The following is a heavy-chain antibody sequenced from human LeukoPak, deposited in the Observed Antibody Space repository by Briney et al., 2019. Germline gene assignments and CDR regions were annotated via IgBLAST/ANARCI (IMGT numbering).Heavy chain of an antibody. Sequence: GGSLRLSCAASGFPFSSYAMSWVRQSPGKGLEWVSAISGGNGNTYYAYYADSVRGRFTISRDNSKNTLYLQMNSLRAEDTAVYYCAKFYDILTGYFDYWGREPWSPSPQ. J-gene: IGHJ4*02. D-gene: IGHD3-9*01. CDR2: ISGGNGNTYYA. CDR3: AKFYDILTGYFDY. V-gene: IGHV3-23*01. CDR1: GFPFSSYA.